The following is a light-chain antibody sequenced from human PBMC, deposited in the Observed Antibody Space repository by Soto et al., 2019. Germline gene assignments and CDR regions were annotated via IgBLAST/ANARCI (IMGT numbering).Light chain of an antibody. Sequence: EIVLTQAPGTLSLSPGERATLSCRASQSGSSSYLAWYQQKPGQAPRLLMYGASSRATGIPDRFSGSGSGTDFTLTISRLEPEDCAVYSRKLYGSSPTWTFGQGTKVEIK. CDR1: QSGSSSY. CDR3: KLYGSSPTWT. J-gene: IGKJ1*01. V-gene: IGKV3-20*01. CDR2: GAS.